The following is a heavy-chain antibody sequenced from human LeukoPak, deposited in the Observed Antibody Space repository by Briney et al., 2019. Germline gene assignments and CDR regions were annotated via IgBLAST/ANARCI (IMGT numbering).Heavy chain of an antibody. CDR3: ATDFYDST. CDR2: IRSNSDGGTI. J-gene: IGHJ5*02. CDR1: GFTFSNAW. Sequence: PGGSLRLSCATSGFTFSNAWMNWVRQAPGKGLEWVGRIRSNSDGGTIDYAAPVKGRFTLSRDDSKTTLYLQMNSLQTEDTAVYYCATDFYDSTWGQGTLVTVSA. D-gene: IGHD3-22*01. V-gene: IGHV3-15*07.